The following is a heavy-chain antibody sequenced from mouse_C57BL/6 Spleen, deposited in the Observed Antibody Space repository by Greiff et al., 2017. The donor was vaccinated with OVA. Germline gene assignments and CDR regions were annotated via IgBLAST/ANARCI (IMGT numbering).Heavy chain of an antibody. CDR1: GFSFNTYA. CDR3: VRGDGTFDY. J-gene: IGHJ2*01. D-gene: IGHD2-1*01. CDR2: IRSKRNNYAT. V-gene: IGHV10-1*01. Sequence: DVKLQESGGGLVQPKGSLKLSCAASGFSFNTYAMNWVRQAPGKGLEWVARIRSKRNNYATYYADSVKDRFTISRDDSESMLYLQMNNLKTEDTAMYYCVRGDGTFDYWGQGTTLTVSS.